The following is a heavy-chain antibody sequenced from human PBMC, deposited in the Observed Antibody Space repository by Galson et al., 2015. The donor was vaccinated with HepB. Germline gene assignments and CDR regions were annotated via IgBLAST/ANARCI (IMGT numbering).Heavy chain of an antibody. D-gene: IGHD3-22*01. CDR2: IKSKTDGGTT. CDR3: TTPGSGYSFYYYYGMDV. J-gene: IGHJ6*02. V-gene: IGHV3-15*01. Sequence: SLRLSCAASGFTFSNAWMSWVRQAPGKGLEWVGRIKSKTDGGTTDYAAPVKSRFTISRDDSKNTLYLQMNSLKTEDTAVYYCTTPGSGYSFYYYYGMDVWGQGTTVTVSS. CDR1: GFTFSNAW.